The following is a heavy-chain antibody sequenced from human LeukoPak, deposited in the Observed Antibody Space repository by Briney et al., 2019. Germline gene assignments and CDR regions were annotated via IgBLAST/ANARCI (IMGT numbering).Heavy chain of an antibody. CDR3: ARDEGWDYYYMDV. Sequence: SETLSLTCTVSGGSISSSSYYWSWIRQPPGKGLEWIGYIYYSGSTNYNPSLKSRVTISVDTSKNQFSLKLSSVTAADTAVYYCARDEGWDYYYMDVWGKGTTVTISS. D-gene: IGHD1-26*01. J-gene: IGHJ6*03. CDR2: IYYSGST. CDR1: GGSISSSSYY. V-gene: IGHV4-61*01.